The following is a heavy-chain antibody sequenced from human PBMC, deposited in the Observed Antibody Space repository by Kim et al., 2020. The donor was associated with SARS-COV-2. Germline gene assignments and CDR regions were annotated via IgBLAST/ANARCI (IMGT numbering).Heavy chain of an antibody. D-gene: IGHD2-15*01. V-gene: IGHV4-31*03. Sequence: SETLSLTCTVSGGSISSGGYYWSWIRQHPGKGLEWIGYIYYSGSTYYNPSLKSRVTISVDTSKNQFSLKLSSVTAANTAVYYCVGSGGSPAMPSYYYGMDVWGQGTTVTVSS. CDR2: IYYSGST. CDR3: VGSGGSPAMPSYYYGMDV. J-gene: IGHJ6*02. CDR1: GGSISSGGYY.